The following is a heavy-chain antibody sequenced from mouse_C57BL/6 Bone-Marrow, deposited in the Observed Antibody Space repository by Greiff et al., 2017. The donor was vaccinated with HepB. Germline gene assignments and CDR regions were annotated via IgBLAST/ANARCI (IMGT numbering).Heavy chain of an antibody. D-gene: IGHD1-1*01. J-gene: IGHJ4*01. CDR3: AREFPYYYGSSYDYAMDY. Sequence: VQLQQPGAELVMPGASVKLSCNASGYTFTSYWMHWVKQRPGQGLEWIGEIDPSDSYTNYNQKFKGKSTLTVDKSSSTAYMQLSSLTSEDSAVYYCAREFPYYYGSSYDYAMDYWGQGTSVTVSS. CDR2: IDPSDSYT. CDR1: GYTFTSYW. V-gene: IGHV1-69*01.